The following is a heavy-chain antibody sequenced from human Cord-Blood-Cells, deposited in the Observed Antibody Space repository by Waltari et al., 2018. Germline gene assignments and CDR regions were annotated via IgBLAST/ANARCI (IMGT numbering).Heavy chain of an antibody. CDR1: GFTFSSFA. J-gene: IGHJ4*02. D-gene: IGHD6-13*01. CDR2: ISGSGGST. V-gene: IGHV3-23*01. Sequence: EVQLLESGGGLVQPGGSLRLSCAASGFTFSSFAMSWVRQAPGKGLVWVSAISGSGGSTYYADSVKGRFTISRDNSENTLYLQMNSLRAEDTAVYYCAKDGYSSSWYYFDYWGQGTLVTVSS. CDR3: AKDGYSSSWYYFDY.